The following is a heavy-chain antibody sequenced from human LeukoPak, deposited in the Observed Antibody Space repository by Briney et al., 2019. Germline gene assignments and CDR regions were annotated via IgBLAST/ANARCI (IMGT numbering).Heavy chain of an antibody. J-gene: IGHJ4*02. D-gene: IGHD1-1*01. Sequence: GGSLRLSCAASGFTFNIYGMNWVRQAPGKGLEWVSGIRGSGVETFYADSVKGRFTISRDNSKNTVYLQLSNLRVADTAVYYCAKLEDWGQGTLVAVSS. CDR3: AKLED. V-gene: IGHV3-23*01. CDR2: IRGSGVET. CDR1: GFTFNIYG.